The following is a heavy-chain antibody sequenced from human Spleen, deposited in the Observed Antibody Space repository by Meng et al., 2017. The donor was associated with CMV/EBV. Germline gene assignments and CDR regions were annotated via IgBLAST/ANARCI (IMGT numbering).Heavy chain of an antibody. D-gene: IGHD3-10*01. CDR2: INHSGST. Sequence: GSLRLSCAVYGGSFSIYYWSWIRQPPGKGLECIGDINHSGSTNYNPSLKSRVTISLDTSKNQFSLKLNSVTAADTAVYYCARAGYRFRGLTDYWGQGTLVTVSS. CDR3: ARAGYRFRGLTDY. V-gene: IGHV4-34*01. J-gene: IGHJ4*02. CDR1: GGSFSIYY.